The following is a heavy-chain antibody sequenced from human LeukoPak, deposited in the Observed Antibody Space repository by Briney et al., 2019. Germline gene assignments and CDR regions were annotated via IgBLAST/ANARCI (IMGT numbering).Heavy chain of an antibody. V-gene: IGHV3-49*04. J-gene: IGHJ4*02. CDR3: TRLVGYCSGGSCYEKVVFHY. Sequence: GRSLSVSCTASGFTFGDYSISWVRQAPGQGLEWVGFIRSRAYGGTTEHAASVKGRFTISRDDSKSIAYLQMNSLRTEDTAVYYCTRLVGYCSGGSCYEKVVFHYWGQGTLVTVSS. D-gene: IGHD2-15*01. CDR2: IRSRAYGGTT. CDR1: GFTFGDYS.